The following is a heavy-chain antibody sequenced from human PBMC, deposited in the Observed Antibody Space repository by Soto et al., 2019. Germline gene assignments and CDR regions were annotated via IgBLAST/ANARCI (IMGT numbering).Heavy chain of an antibody. V-gene: IGHV1-69*13. CDR3: ARLAGMATISLKPTDY. Sequence: SVKVSCKASGGTFSSYAISWLRQSPGQGLEWMGGIIPIFGTANYAQKFQGRVTITADESTSTAYMELSSLRSEDTAVYYCARLAGMATISLKPTDYWGQGTLVTVSS. J-gene: IGHJ4*02. CDR2: IIPIFGTA. CDR1: GGTFSSYA. D-gene: IGHD5-12*01.